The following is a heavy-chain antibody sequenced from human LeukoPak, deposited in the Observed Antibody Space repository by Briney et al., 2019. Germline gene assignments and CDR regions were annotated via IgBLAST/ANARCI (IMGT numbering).Heavy chain of an antibody. CDR2: ISAYNGNT. Sequence: ASVKVSCKASGYTFTSYGISWVRQAPGQGLEWMGWISAYNGNTNYAQKLQGRVTMTTDTSTSTAYMELRSLRSDDTAVYYCASSRVYCYDSSGYSNWGQGTLVTVSS. CDR3: ASSRVYCYDSSGYSN. V-gene: IGHV1-18*01. CDR1: GYTFTSYG. D-gene: IGHD3-22*01. J-gene: IGHJ4*02.